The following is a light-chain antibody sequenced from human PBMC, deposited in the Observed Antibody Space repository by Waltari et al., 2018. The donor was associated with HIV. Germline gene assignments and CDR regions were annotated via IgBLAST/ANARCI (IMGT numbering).Light chain of an antibody. J-gene: IGKJ4*01. CDR1: QRVTGSY. CDR3: QQYGSSVT. V-gene: IGKV3-20*01. CDR2: GAS. Sequence: EVVLTQSPGTLSLSPGERAPLFCRASQRVTGSYLAWYQQKPGQAPKLLIYGASSRATGIPDRFSVSGSGTDFTLTITRLEPEDFAVYYCQQYGSSVTFGGGTKVEIK.